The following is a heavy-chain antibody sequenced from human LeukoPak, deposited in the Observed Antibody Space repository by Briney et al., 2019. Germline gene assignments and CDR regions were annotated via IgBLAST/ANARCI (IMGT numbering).Heavy chain of an antibody. J-gene: IGHJ4*02. Sequence: SETLSLTCSVSGGSISSESYYWGWIRQSPGKGLEWIGNAFYSGRAYYNPSLKSRVTISVDTSKSQFALKVTAAIAPDTAVYYCAGSFGAATGSLDYWGQGILVTVSS. V-gene: IGHV4-39*01. CDR1: GGSISSESYY. D-gene: IGHD3-16*01. CDR3: AGSFGAATGSLDY. CDR2: AFYSGRA.